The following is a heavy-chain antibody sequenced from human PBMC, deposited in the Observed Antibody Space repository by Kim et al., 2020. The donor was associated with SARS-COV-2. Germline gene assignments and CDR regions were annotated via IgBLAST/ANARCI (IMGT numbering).Heavy chain of an antibody. CDR3: TRVTGTSFAFWEAYYI. CDR1: GFSFSDSA. J-gene: IGHJ3*02. CDR2: IRTKANSYAT. Sequence: GGSLRLSCAASGFSFSDSAMHWVRQASGKGLEWVGRIRTKANSYATTYAASVKGRFTISRDDSKNAAYLQMNSLTTEDTAVYYCTRVTGTSFAFWEAYYIWGQGTMVTVSS. V-gene: IGHV3-73*01. D-gene: IGHD1-1*01.